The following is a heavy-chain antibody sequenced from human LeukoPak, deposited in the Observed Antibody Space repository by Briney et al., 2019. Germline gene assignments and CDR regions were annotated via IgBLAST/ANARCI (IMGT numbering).Heavy chain of an antibody. J-gene: IGHJ4*02. CDR3: AREGGGSYGYFDY. Sequence: SYISISLSKIYYAHSVKGRFTISRDNPKNSLYLQINSLRAEDTAVYYCAREGGGSYGYFDYWGQGTLVTVSS. V-gene: IGHV3-11*01. D-gene: IGHD3-16*01. CDR2: ISISLSKI.